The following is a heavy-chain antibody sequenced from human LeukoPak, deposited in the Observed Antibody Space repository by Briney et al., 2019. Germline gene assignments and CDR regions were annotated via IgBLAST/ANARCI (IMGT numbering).Heavy chain of an antibody. CDR1: GYTFTGYY. V-gene: IGHV1-2*02. Sequence: GASVKVSCKASGYTFTGYYMHWVRQAPGQGLEWMGWISPNSGGTKYAQKFQGRVTMTRDTSISTAYMELSRLRSDDTAVYYCARVAASRITMIRGAFDIWGQGTMVTVSS. CDR2: ISPNSGGT. J-gene: IGHJ3*02. D-gene: IGHD3-22*01. CDR3: ARVAASRITMIRGAFDI.